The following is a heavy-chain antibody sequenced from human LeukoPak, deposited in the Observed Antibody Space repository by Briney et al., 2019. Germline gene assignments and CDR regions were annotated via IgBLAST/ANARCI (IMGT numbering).Heavy chain of an antibody. CDR3: ARPSSGVRGIIDFDY. CDR1: GGSISSDNW. V-gene: IGHV4-4*02. Sequence: PSETLSLTYAVSGGSISSDNWWSCVRQPPGKGLEWIGEIYHGGSTNYNPSLKSRVTMSVDTSKNQSSLKLSSVTAADTAVYYCARPSSGVRGIIDFDYWGQGILVTVSS. CDR2: IYHGGST. J-gene: IGHJ4*02. D-gene: IGHD3-10*01.